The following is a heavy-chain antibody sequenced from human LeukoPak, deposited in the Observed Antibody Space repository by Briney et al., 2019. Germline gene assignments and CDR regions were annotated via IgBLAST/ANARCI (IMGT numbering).Heavy chain of an antibody. J-gene: IGHJ4*02. CDR1: GYTLTELS. CDR2: FDPEDGET. Sequence: GASVKVSCKVSGYTLTELSMHWVRQAPGKGPEWMGGFDPEDGETIYAQKFQGRVTMTEDTSTDTAYMELSSLRSEDTAVYYCATGTPSTYHCWSVADYWGQGTLVTVSS. V-gene: IGHV1-24*01. CDR3: ATGTPSTYHCWSVADY. D-gene: IGHD3-3*01.